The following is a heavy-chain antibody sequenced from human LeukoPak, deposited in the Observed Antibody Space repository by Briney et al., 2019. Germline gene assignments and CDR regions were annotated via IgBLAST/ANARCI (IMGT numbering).Heavy chain of an antibody. V-gene: IGHV4-39*07. J-gene: IGHJ1*01. D-gene: IGHD6-13*01. CDR1: GFTFGSYA. Sequence: GSLRLSCAASGFTFGSYAMSWVRQAPGKGLEWIGSIYYSGSTYYNPSLKSRVTISVDTSKNQFSLKLSSVTAADTAVYYCARGPPIAAAAREYFQHWGQGTLVTVPS. CDR3: ARGPPIAAAAREYFQH. CDR2: IYYSGST.